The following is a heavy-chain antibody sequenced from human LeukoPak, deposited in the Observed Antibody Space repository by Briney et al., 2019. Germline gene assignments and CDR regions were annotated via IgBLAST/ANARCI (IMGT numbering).Heavy chain of an antibody. V-gene: IGHV4-34*01. D-gene: IGHD3-10*01. Sequence: KPSETLSLTCAVYGGSFSGYYWSWIRQPPRKGLEWIGEINHIGSNNYNPPLKSRVTISVDTSKNQFSLKLSSVTAADTAVYYCARGHRVAYGSGSYYNYYSSSYYFDYWGQGTLVTVSS. J-gene: IGHJ4*02. CDR1: GGSFSGYY. CDR3: ARGHRVAYGSGSYYNYYSSSYYFDY. CDR2: INHIGSN.